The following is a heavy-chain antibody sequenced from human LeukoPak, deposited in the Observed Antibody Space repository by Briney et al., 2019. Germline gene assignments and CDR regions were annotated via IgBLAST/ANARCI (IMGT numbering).Heavy chain of an antibody. CDR1: GYTFTGYY. D-gene: IGHD3-22*01. V-gene: IGHV1-2*02. CDR3: ASIGPYYYDSSGSLDAFDI. CDR2: INPNSGGT. J-gene: IGHJ3*02. Sequence: ASVKVSCKASGYTFTGYYMHWVRQAPGQGLEWLGWINPNSGGTNYAQKFQGRVTMTRDTSISTAYMELGRLRSDDTAVYYCASIGPYYYDSSGSLDAFDIWGQGTMVTVSS.